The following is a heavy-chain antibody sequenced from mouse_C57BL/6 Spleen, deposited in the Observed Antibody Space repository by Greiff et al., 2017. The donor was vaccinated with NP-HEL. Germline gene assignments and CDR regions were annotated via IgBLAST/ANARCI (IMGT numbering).Heavy chain of an antibody. J-gene: IGHJ4*01. CDR3: ARSNYYGSSYYAMDY. V-gene: IGHV1-82*01. CDR2: IYPGDGDT. CDR1: GYAFSSSW. D-gene: IGHD1-1*01. Sequence: QVQLQQSGPELVKPGASVKISCKASGYAFSSSWMNWVKQRPGKGLEWIGRIYPGDGDTNYNGKFKGKATLTADKSSSTAYMQLSSLTSEDSAVYFCARSNYYGSSYYAMDYWGQGTTLTVSS.